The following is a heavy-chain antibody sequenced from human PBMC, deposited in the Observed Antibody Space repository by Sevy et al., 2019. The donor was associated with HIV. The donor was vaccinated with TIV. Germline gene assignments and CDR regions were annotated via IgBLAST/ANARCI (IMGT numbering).Heavy chain of an antibody. D-gene: IGHD6-19*01. V-gene: IGHV7-4-1*02. CDR1: GYTFTTYA. CDR2: INTNTGNP. J-gene: IGHJ4*02. Sequence: ASVKVACKASGYTFTTYAMSWVRQAPGQGLEWLGWINTNTGNPTYAQGFTGRFVFSLDTSVSAAYLQISSHKAEDTAVYYCARDHEGSCGWYVHFDYSGQGTLVTVSS. CDR3: ARDHEGSCGWYVHFDY.